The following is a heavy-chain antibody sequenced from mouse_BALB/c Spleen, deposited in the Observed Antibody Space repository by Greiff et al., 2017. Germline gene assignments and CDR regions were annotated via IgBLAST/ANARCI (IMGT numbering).Heavy chain of an antibody. CDR1: GFTFSSYT. CDR3: ARNYYGGGFAD. Sequence: EVKVVESGGGLVQPGGSLKLSCAASGFTFSSYTMSWVRQTPEKRLEWVAYISNGGGSTYYPDTVKGRFTISRDNAKNTLYLQMSSLKSEDTAMYYCARNYYGGGFADWGQGTLVTVSA. J-gene: IGHJ3*01. CDR2: ISNGGGST. D-gene: IGHD1-1*01. V-gene: IGHV5-12-2*01.